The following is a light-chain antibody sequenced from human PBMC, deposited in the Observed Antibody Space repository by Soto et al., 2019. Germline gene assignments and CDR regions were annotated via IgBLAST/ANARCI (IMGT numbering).Light chain of an antibody. CDR2: DAS. CDR1: QTISSW. Sequence: DIQMTQSPSTLSGSVGDRVTITCRASQTISSWLAWYQQKPGKAPKLLIYDASSLESGVPSRFSGSGSGTEFTLTITSLQPDDFATYYCLQYNSLYTFGQGTKVDSK. J-gene: IGKJ2*01. V-gene: IGKV1-5*01. CDR3: LQYNSLYT.